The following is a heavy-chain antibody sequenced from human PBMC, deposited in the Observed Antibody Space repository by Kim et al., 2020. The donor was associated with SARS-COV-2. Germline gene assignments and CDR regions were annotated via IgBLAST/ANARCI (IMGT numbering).Heavy chain of an antibody. CDR3: ASHTTVAGTLGY. V-gene: IGHV1-46*01. CDR2: INPSGGST. Sequence: ASVKVSCKASGYTFTSYYMHWVRQAPGQGLEWMGIINPSGGSTSYAQKFQGSVTMTRDTSTSTVYMELSSLRSEDTAVYYCASHTTVAGTLGYWGQGTLVTVSS. J-gene: IGHJ4*02. CDR1: GYTFTSYY. D-gene: IGHD6-19*01.